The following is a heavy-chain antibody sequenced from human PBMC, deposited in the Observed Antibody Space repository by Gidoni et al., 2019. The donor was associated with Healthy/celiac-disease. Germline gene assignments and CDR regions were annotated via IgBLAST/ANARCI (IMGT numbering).Heavy chain of an antibody. J-gene: IGHJ6*02. CDR1: GGSFSGYY. CDR2: INHSGST. D-gene: IGHD2-15*01. Sequence: QVQLQQSGAGLFKPSETLSLPRVVYGGSFSGYYWSWIRQPPGKGLEWIGEINHSGSTNYNPSLKSRVTISVDTSKNQFSLKLSSVTAADTTVYYCARGRYCSGGSCYSTYYYYYGMDVWGQGTTVTVSS. CDR3: ARGRYCSGGSCYSTYYYYYGMDV. V-gene: IGHV4-34*01.